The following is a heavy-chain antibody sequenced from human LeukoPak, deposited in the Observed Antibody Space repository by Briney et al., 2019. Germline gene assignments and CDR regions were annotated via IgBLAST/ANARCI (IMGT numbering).Heavy chain of an antibody. CDR2: IIPIFGTA. CDR3: ARDRGYGDPRFDY. V-gene: IGHV1-69*01. CDR1: GGTFSSYA. Sequence: ASVKVSCKASGGTFSSYAISWVRQAPGQGLEWMGGIIPIFGTANYAQKFQGRVTITADESTSTAYMELSSLRSEDTAVYYCARDRGYGDPRFDYWGQGTLVTVSS. J-gene: IGHJ4*02. D-gene: IGHD4-17*01.